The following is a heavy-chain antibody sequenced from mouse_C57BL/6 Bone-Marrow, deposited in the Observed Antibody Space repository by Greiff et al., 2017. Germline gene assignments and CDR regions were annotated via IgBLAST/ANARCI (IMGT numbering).Heavy chain of an antibody. D-gene: IGHD1-1*01. Sequence: EVKLQESGGGLVQPKGSLKLSCAASGFSFNTYAMNWVRQAPGQGLEWVARIRSKSSNYATYYADSVKDRFTISRYDSESMLNLQMNNVKAEDTAMYCCMNHYGSSPHYFDYWGQGTTLTVSS. CDR2: IRSKSSNYAT. V-gene: IGHV10-1*01. CDR3: MNHYGSSPHYFDY. CDR1: GFSFNTYA. J-gene: IGHJ2*01.